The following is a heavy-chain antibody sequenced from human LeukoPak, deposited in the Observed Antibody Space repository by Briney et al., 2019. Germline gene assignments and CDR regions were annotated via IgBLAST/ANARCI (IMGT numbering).Heavy chain of an antibody. D-gene: IGHD2-2*01. CDR1: GLIFKDAW. CDR3: VRVACSSMTSCATVDY. CDR2: INSDGSST. J-gene: IGHJ4*02. Sequence: GGSLRLSCAASGLIFKDAWMTWVRQAPGKGLVWVSRINSDGSSTSYADSVKGRFIISRDNAKNTLSLQMNSLRAEDTAVFYCVRVACSSMTSCATVDYWGQGTLVTVSS. V-gene: IGHV3-74*01.